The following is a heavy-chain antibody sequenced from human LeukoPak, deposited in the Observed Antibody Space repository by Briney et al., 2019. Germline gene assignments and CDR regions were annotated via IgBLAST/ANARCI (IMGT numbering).Heavy chain of an antibody. V-gene: IGHV3-11*01. CDR2: ISSSGSTI. J-gene: IGHJ4*02. D-gene: IGHD6-19*01. Sequence: GGSLRLPCAASGFTFSDYYMSWIRQAPGKGLEWVSYISSSGSTIYYADSVKGRFTISRDNAKNSLYLQMNSLRAEDTAVYYCAGRIAVAGFFDYWGQGTLVTVSS. CDR3: AGRIAVAGFFDY. CDR1: GFTFSDYY.